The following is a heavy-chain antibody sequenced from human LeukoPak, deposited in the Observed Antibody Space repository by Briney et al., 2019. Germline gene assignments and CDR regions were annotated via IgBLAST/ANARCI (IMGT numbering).Heavy chain of an antibody. D-gene: IGHD5-24*01. CDR2: INHSGST. J-gene: IGHJ4*02. CDR3: ARVQMATDHHFDY. CDR1: GGSFSGYY. Sequence: PSETLSLTCAAYGGSFSGYYWSWIRQPPGKGLEWIGEINHSGSTNYNPSLKSRVTMSVDTSKNQFSLKLSSVTAADTAVYYCARVQMATDHHFDYWGQGTLVTVSS. V-gene: IGHV4-34*01.